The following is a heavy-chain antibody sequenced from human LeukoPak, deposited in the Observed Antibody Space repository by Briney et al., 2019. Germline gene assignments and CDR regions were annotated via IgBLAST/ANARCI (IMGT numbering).Heavy chain of an antibody. CDR1: GDSVSSDSAT. D-gene: IGHD6-19*01. CDR3: ARGPQWLNY. Sequence: SQTLSLTCAISGDSVSSDSATWNWIRQSPSRGLEWLGRTYYRSNWYSAYAVSVKSRISINSDTSKNQFSLQLNSVTPEDTAIYYCARGPQWLNYWGQGTLVTVSS. CDR2: TYYRSNWYS. V-gene: IGHV6-1*01. J-gene: IGHJ4*02.